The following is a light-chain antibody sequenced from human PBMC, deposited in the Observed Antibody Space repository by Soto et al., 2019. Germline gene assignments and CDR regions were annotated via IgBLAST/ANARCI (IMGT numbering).Light chain of an antibody. CDR3: QQRYTWPLT. J-gene: IGKJ4*01. CDR1: QSITYY. V-gene: IGKV3-11*01. Sequence: IVLTQSPATLSLSPGERATFSCRASQSITYYLAWYQQKPGQAPRLLIYDASNRATGIPARFSGSGSGTEFTLTISSLEPEDFAVYYCQQRYTWPLTFGGGTTVEIK. CDR2: DAS.